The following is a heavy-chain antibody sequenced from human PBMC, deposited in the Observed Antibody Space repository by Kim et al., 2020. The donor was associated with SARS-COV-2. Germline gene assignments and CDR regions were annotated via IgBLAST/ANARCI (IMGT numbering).Heavy chain of an antibody. Sequence: SETLSLTCTVSGGSISSSSYYWGWIRQPPGKGLEWIGSIYYSGSTYYNPSLKSRVTISVDTSKNQFSLKLSSVTAADTAVYYCAGDCSGGSCYSGFDYWGQGTLVTVSS. V-gene: IGHV4-39*07. J-gene: IGHJ4*02. D-gene: IGHD2-15*01. CDR1: GGSISSSSYY. CDR2: IYYSGST. CDR3: AGDCSGGSCYSGFDY.